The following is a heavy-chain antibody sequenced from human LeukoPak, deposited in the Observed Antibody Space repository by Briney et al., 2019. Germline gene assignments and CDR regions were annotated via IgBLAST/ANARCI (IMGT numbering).Heavy chain of an antibody. Sequence: PSETLSLTCAVSGGSISSGGYSWSWIRQPPGKGLEWIGYIYYSGSTNYNPSLKSRVTISVDTSKNQFSLKLSSVTAADTAVYYCARADSSGYYLSFDPWGQGTLVTVSS. CDR1: GGSISSGGYS. D-gene: IGHD3-22*01. J-gene: IGHJ5*02. CDR2: IYYSGST. V-gene: IGHV4-61*08. CDR3: ARADSSGYYLSFDP.